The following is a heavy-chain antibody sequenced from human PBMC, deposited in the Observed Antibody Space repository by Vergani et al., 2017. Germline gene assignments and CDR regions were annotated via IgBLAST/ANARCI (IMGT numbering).Heavy chain of an antibody. D-gene: IGHD6-6*01. Sequence: QVQLQESGPGLVKPSETLSLTCTVSGGSISSYYWSWIRQPPGKGLEWIGYIYYSGSTNYNPSLKSRVTISVDTSKNQFSLKLSSVTAADTAVYYCARAWGKKYSSSSLYFDYWGQGTLVTVSS. CDR3: ARAWGKKYSSSSLYFDY. CDR1: GGSISSYY. V-gene: IGHV4-59*01. CDR2: IYYSGST. J-gene: IGHJ4*02.